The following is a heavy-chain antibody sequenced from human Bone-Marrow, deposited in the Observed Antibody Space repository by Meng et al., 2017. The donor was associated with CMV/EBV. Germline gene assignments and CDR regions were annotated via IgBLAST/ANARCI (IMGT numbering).Heavy chain of an antibody. CDR2: IIPILGIA. D-gene: IGHD3-3*01. CDR1: GGTFSSYA. V-gene: IGHV1-69*10. CDR3: ARGFGVVTAYFDY. J-gene: IGHJ4*02. Sequence: SVKVSCKASGGTFSSYAISWVRQAPGQGLEWTGGIIPILGIANYAQKFQGRVTITADKSTSTAYMELSSLRSEDTAVYYCARGFGVVTAYFDYWGQGTLVTVSS.